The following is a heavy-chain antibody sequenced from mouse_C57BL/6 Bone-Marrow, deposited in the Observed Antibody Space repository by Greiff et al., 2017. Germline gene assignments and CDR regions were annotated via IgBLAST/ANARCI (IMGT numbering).Heavy chain of an antibody. V-gene: IGHV1-55*01. CDR3: ARKLLLLYYFDY. D-gene: IGHD2-1*01. CDR2: IYPGSGST. Sequence: QVQLQQSGAELVKPGASVKMSCKASGYTFTSYWITWVKQRPGQGLEWIGDIYPGSGSTNYNEKFKSKATLTVDTSSSTAYMQLSSLTSEDSAVYYCARKLLLLYYFDYWGQGTTLTVSS. J-gene: IGHJ2*01. CDR1: GYTFTSYW.